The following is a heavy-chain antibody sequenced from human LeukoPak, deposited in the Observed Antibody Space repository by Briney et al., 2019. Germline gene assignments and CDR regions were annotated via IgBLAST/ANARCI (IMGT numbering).Heavy chain of an antibody. D-gene: IGHD1-1*01. Sequence: SETLSLTCTVSGASINNYYWNWIRQPAGKGLEWIGRISSSGISNHNPSLESRVAMSVDPSRNQFSLKLSSVTAADTAVYFCARAIVNTWNLDYWGQGTLVTVSS. CDR3: ARAIVNTWNLDY. CDR1: GASINNYY. V-gene: IGHV4-4*07. CDR2: ISSSGIS. J-gene: IGHJ4*02.